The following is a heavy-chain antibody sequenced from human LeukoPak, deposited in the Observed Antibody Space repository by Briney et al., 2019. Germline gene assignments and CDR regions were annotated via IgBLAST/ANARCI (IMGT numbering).Heavy chain of an antibody. CDR3: ARESGYYYDTSGYTFDY. CDR2: IYTSGST. V-gene: IGHV4-4*07. D-gene: IGHD3-22*01. Sequence: SQTLPPTCTVSGGSSNNYYWSWIRQSAGKGLEWIGRIYTSGSTNYNPSLKSRVSMSVDTSKNQFSLRLRSVTAADTAVYYCARESGYYYDTSGYTFDYWGQGILVTVSS. J-gene: IGHJ4*02. CDR1: GGSSNNYY.